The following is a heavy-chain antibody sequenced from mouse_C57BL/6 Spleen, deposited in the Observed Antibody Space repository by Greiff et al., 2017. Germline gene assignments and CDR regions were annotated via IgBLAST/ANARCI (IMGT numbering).Heavy chain of an antibody. CDR3: AGFYYDYDPWFAY. J-gene: IGHJ3*01. CDR2: IYPGDGDT. D-gene: IGHD2-4*01. Sequence: QVQLKQSGAELVKPGASVKISCKASGYAFSSYWMNWVKQRPGKGLEWIGQIYPGDGDTNYNGKFKGKATLTADKSSSTAYMQLSSLTSEDSAVYFCAGFYYDYDPWFAYWGQGTLVTVSA. CDR1: GYAFSSYW. V-gene: IGHV1-80*01.